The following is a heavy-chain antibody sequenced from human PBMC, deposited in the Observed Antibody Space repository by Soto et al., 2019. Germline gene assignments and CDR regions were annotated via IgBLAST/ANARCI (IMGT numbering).Heavy chain of an antibody. D-gene: IGHD2-15*01. Sequence: GGSLRLSCAASGFTFSSYAMSWVRQAPGKGLEWVSAISGSGGSTYYADSVKGRFTISRDNSKNTLYLQMNSLRAEDTAVYYGAKDTGCSGGSCYSGYWGQGTLVTVSS. CDR2: ISGSGGST. V-gene: IGHV3-23*01. J-gene: IGHJ4*02. CDR3: AKDTGCSGGSCYSGY. CDR1: GFTFSSYA.